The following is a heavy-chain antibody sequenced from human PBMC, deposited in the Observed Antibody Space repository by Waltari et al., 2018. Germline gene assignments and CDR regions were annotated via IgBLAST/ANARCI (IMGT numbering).Heavy chain of an antibody. CDR3: AAELAPTFIAAAHEGAFDI. CDR2: IYHSGST. D-gene: IGHD6-13*01. J-gene: IGHJ3*02. CDR1: GGSISSGGYY. V-gene: IGHV4-31*03. Sequence: QVQLQESGPGLVKPSQTLSLTCTVSGGSISSGGYYWSWIRQHPGQGLEWIGYIYHSGSTYYNPSLKSRVTISVDRSKNQFSLKLSSVTAADTAVYYCAAELAPTFIAAAHEGAFDIWGQGTMVTVSS.